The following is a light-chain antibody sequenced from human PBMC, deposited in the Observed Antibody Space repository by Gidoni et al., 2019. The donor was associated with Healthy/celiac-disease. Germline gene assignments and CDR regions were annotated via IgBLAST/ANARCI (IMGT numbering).Light chain of an antibody. CDR1: QSLLYSNGYNY. CDR3: MQAIKTPQT. J-gene: IGKJ2*01. Sequence: IVMSRSPLSLPLTPGEPASIACRSGQSLLYSNGYNYLDWYLQKPGQSPTLLIYLGSNRASRVPDRFSGSGSGTDFTLKISRVEAEDVGVYYCMQAIKTPQTFXQXTKLEIK. V-gene: IGKV2-28*01. CDR2: LGS.